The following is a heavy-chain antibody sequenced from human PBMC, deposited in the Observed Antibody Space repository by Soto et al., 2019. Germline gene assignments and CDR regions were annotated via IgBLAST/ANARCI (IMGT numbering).Heavy chain of an antibody. J-gene: IGHJ6*02. Sequence: QVQLQESGPGLVKPSETLSLTCTVSGGSTTNYYWSWIRQPPGKGLEWIGYIYNSGSTNYNPSLQGRPTIPADTSKSKSSLILTPVTAADTAGNYCARAVVPGVSSSYGLAVWGQGTTVTVSS. D-gene: IGHD2-8*01. V-gene: IGHV4-59*01. CDR1: GGSTTNYY. CDR3: ARAVVPGVSSSYGLAV. CDR2: IYNSGST.